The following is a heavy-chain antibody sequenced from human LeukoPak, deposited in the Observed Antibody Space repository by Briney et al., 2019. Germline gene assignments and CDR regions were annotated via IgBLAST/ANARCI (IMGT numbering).Heavy chain of an antibody. D-gene: IGHD2-15*01. CDR3: ARGVVVAATPFDY. V-gene: IGHV1-2*02. CDR2: INPNSGGT. J-gene: IGHJ4*02. CDR1: GYTXTGYY. Sequence: ASVKVSCKASGYTXTGYYMHWVRQAPGQGLEWMGWINPNSGGTNYAQKFQGRVTMTRDTSISTAYMELSRLRSDDTAVYYCARGVVVAATPFDYWGQGILVTVSS.